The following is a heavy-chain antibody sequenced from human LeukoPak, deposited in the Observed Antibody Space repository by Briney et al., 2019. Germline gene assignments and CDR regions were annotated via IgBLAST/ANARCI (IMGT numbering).Heavy chain of an antibody. Sequence: PGGSLRLSCAVSGFTFSNSDMNWVRQAPGKGLEWLSYISSGGYTIYYADSVKGRFTVSRDNAKNSLFLQMNSLRAEDTAIYYCARESHYGSGNEYWGQGTLVTVSS. D-gene: IGHD3-10*01. CDR3: ARESHYGSGNEY. CDR2: ISSGGYTI. V-gene: IGHV3-48*03. CDR1: GFTFSNSD. J-gene: IGHJ4*02.